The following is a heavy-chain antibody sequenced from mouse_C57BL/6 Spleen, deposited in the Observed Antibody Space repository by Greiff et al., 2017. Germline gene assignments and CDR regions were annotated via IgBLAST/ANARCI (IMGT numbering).Heavy chain of an antibody. J-gene: IGHJ3*01. V-gene: IGHV1-22*01. Sequence: VQLKESGPELVKPGASVKMSCKASGYTFTDYNMHWVKQSHGKSLEWIGYINPNNGGTSYNQKFKGKATLTVNKSSSTAYMELRSLTSEDSAVYYCASGGLRRAWFAYWGQGTLVTVSA. CDR3: ASGGLRRAWFAY. CDR1: GYTFTDYN. D-gene: IGHD2-4*01. CDR2: INPNNGGT.